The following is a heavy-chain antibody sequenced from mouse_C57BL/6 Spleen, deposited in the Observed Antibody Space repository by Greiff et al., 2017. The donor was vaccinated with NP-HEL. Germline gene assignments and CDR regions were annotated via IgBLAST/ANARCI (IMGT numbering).Heavy chain of an antibody. D-gene: IGHD2-1*01. J-gene: IGHJ3*01. Sequence: VQLQQSDAELVKPGASVKISCKVSGYTFTDHTIHWMKQRPEPGLEWIGYIYPRDGSTKYNEKFKGKATLTADKSSSTAYMQLNSLTSEDSAVYFCARGWGYGNYGFAYWGQGTLVTDSA. CDR2: IYPRDGST. V-gene: IGHV1-78*01. CDR1: GYTFTDHT. CDR3: ARGWGYGNYGFAY.